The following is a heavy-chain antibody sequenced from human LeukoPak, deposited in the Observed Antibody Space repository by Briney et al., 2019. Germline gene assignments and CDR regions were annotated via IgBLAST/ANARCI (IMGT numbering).Heavy chain of an antibody. CDR2: MNPNSGNT. D-gene: IGHD3-22*01. CDR1: GYTFTNYD. CDR3: AREDYYDSGSNDY. V-gene: IGHV1-8*03. Sequence: ASVKVSCKASGYTFTNYDINWVRQATGQGLEWMGWMNPNSGNTGYAQKFQDRVTITRNTSISTAYMELSSLRSEDTAVYYCAREDYYDSGSNDYWGQGTLVTVSS. J-gene: IGHJ4*02.